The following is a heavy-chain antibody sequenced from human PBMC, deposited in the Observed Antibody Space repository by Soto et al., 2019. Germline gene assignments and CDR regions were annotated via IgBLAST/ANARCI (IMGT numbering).Heavy chain of an antibody. D-gene: IGHD3-10*01. J-gene: IGHJ5*02. V-gene: IGHV3-23*01. CDR3: ANKFFSGSGSYRGWFDP. CDR2: ISGSGDST. Sequence: GGSLRLSCAASGFTFSSYAMNWVRQAPGKGLEWVSIISGSGDSTYYADSVKGRFTISRDNTKNTLYLQMNGLRAEDTAVYYCANKFFSGSGSYRGWFDPWGQGTLVTVSS. CDR1: GFTFSSYA.